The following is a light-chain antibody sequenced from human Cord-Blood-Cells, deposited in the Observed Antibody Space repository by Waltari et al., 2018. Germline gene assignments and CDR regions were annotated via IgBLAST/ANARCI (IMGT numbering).Light chain of an antibody. CDR2: AAS. CDR1: QSISSY. CDR3: QQSYSTPLT. V-gene: IGKV1-39*01. Sequence: DIQMTQSPSSLSASVGHRVTITCRASQSISSYLNWYQQKPGKAPKLLIYAASSLQSGVPSRFSGSGSGTDFTRTISSLQPEDFATYYCQQSYSTPLTVGGGTKVEIK. J-gene: IGKJ4*01.